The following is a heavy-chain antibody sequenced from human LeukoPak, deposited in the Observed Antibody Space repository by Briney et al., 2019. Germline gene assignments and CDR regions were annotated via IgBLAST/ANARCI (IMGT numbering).Heavy chain of an antibody. CDR1: GGSFSGYY. V-gene: IGHV4-34*01. CDR3: AKDFRNYNDAFDI. D-gene: IGHD4-11*01. CDR2: INHSGST. J-gene: IGHJ3*02. Sequence: SETLSLTCAVYGGSFSGYYWSWIRQPPGKGLEWIGEINHSGSTNYNPSLKSRVTISVDTSKNQFSLKLSSVTAADTAVYYCAKDFRNYNDAFDIWGQGTMVTVSS.